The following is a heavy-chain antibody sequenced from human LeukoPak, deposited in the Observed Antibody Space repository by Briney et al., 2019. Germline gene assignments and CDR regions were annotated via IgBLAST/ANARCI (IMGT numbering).Heavy chain of an antibody. CDR3: ARGSSSWYDESSEGLAYFDY. J-gene: IGHJ4*02. CDR1: GYTFTSYY. CDR2: INPSGGST. Sequence: ASVKVSCKASGYTFTSYYMHWVRQAPGQGLEWMGIINPSGGSTSYAQKFQGRVTMTRDTSTSTVYMELSSLRSEDTAVYYCARGSSSWYDESSEGLAYFDYWGQGTLVTVSP. V-gene: IGHV1-46*01. D-gene: IGHD6-13*01.